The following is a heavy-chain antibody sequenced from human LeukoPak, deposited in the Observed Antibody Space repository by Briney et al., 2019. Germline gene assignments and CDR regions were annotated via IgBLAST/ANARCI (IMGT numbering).Heavy chain of an antibody. CDR2: IKSKTDGGTT. Sequence: GGSLRLYCAASGFTFSNAWMSWVRQAPGKGLEWVGRIKSKTDGGTTDYAAPVKGRFTISRDDSKNTLYLQMNSLKTEDTAVYYCTTEAGYCSGGSCHPYYGMDVWGQGTTVTVSS. CDR1: GFTFSNAW. CDR3: TTEAGYCSGGSCHPYYGMDV. V-gene: IGHV3-15*01. J-gene: IGHJ6*02. D-gene: IGHD2-15*01.